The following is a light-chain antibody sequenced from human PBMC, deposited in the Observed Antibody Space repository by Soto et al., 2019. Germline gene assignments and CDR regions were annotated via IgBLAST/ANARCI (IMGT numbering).Light chain of an antibody. Sequence: EIVMTQSPATLSVSPGERATLSCRASQSVSSNLAWYQQKPGQAPRLLIYGASTTATGIPARFSGSGSGTEFTLTISILQSEDFAVYYCQQYNNWPHTFGEGTKLEIK. J-gene: IGKJ2*01. CDR1: QSVSSN. CDR2: GAS. V-gene: IGKV3-15*01. CDR3: QQYNNWPHT.